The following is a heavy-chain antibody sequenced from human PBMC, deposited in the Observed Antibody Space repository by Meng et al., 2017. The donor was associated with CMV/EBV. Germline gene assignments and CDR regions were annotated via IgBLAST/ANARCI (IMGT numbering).Heavy chain of an antibody. CDR1: GGSISSYY. V-gene: IGHV4-4*07. CDR2: IYTSGST. D-gene: IGHD2-2*01. J-gene: IGHJ5*02. CDR3: ARDLMNCSSTSCANWFDP. Sequence: QVQLQESGPGLLKPYQTLSLTSTVSGGSISSYYWSWIRQPAGKGLEWIGRIYTSGSTNYNPSLKSRVTMSVDTSKNQFSLKLSSVTAADTAVYYCARDLMNCSSTSCANWFDPWGQGTLVTVSS.